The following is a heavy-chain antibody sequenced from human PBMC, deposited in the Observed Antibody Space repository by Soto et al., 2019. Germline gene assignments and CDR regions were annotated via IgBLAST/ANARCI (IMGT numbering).Heavy chain of an antibody. CDR2: ISYDGSNK. J-gene: IGHJ5*02. D-gene: IGHD6-13*01. V-gene: IGHV3-30*18. Sequence: LRLSCAASGFTFSSYGMHWVRQAPGKGLEWVAVISYDGSNKYYADSVKGRFTISRDNSKNTLYLQMNGLRAEDTAVYYCAKDLDSSWDWFDPWGQGTLVTV. CDR1: GFTFSSYG. CDR3: AKDLDSSWDWFDP.